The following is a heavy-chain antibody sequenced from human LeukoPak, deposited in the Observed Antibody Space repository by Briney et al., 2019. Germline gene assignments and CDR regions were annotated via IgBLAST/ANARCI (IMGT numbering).Heavy chain of an antibody. J-gene: IGHJ4*02. CDR2: FDPEDGET. CDR3: ARAGLTIGPSWFPYY. Sequence: ASVKVSCKVSGYTLTELSMHWVRQAPGKGLEWMGGFDPEDGETIYAQKFQGRVTITRNTSISTAYMELSSLRSEDTAVYYCARAGLTIGPSWFPYYWGQGTLVTVSS. V-gene: IGHV1-24*01. CDR1: GYTLTELS. D-gene: IGHD3-22*01.